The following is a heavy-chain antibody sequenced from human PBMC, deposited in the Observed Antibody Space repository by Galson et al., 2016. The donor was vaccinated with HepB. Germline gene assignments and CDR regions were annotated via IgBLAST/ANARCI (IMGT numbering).Heavy chain of an antibody. CDR1: GFTFSSYG. CDR2: ISYDGSNK. V-gene: IGHV3-30*03. J-gene: IGHJ4*02. CDR3: ARDEDDPSYTIDF. Sequence: SLRLSCAASGFTFSSYGMHWVRQAPGKGLEWVAVISYDGSNKYYADSVKGRFPISRDNSKNTLYLQMNSLRAEDTAVYYCARDEDDPSYTIDFWGQGTLVSVSS. D-gene: IGHD3-10*01.